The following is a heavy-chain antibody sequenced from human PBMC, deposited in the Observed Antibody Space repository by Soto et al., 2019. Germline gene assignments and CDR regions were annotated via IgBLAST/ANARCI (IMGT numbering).Heavy chain of an antibody. J-gene: IGHJ4*02. CDR1: GFTFSIYA. CDR2: IGGSGGGT. CDR3: AKDAPGSGWLSDY. Sequence: GGSLRLSCTASGFTFSIYAMSWVRQAPGKGLEWVSTIGGSGGGTSYADIVRGRFTISRDNSQNTLYLQMNSLRAEDTAVYYCAKDAPGSGWLSDYWGQGTLVTVSS. D-gene: IGHD3-22*01. V-gene: IGHV3-23*01.